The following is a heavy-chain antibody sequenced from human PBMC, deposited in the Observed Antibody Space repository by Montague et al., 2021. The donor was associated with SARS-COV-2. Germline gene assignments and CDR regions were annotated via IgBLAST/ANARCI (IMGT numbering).Heavy chain of an antibody. J-gene: IGHJ4*02. D-gene: IGHD2-8*01. CDR1: GFDFFNFD. Sequence: SLRLSCAASGFDFFNFDMAWVRQAPGRGLEWISNISSGDATILYADSLKGRFTISRDNMQNSLYLQMNSLRAEDTAVYYCATNKYCTLHDCLHGRHYFDHWGQGTTVTVSS. V-gene: IGHV3-48*03. CDR2: ISSGDATI. CDR3: ATNKYCTLHDCLHGRHYFDH.